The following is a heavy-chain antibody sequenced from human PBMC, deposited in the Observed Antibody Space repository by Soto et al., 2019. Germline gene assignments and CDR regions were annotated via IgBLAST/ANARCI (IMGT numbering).Heavy chain of an antibody. J-gene: IGHJ6*02. V-gene: IGHV4-34*01. D-gene: IGHD6-19*01. CDR3: ARARGIAVAGRISNYYYGMDV. Sequence: PSDTLSVTGAVDGGAFRGYYWSWIRQPPGKGLETIRTITHSGSTNHHPSLKARVPISVDTSRNQCALKLSSVTAADTAVYYCARARGIAVAGRISNYYYGMDVWGPGTTVTVSS. CDR2: ITHSGST. CDR1: GGAFRGYY.